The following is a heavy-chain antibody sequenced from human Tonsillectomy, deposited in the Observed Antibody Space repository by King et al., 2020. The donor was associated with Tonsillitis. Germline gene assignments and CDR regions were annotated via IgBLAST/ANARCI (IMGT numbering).Heavy chain of an antibody. D-gene: IGHD3-22*01. CDR3: ARDLKYYYDSSGYRSYHFFDY. Sequence: VQLVESGAEVKKPGASVKVSCRASGYTFTNYGLSWVRQAPGQGLEWMAWISGYDGNTNSAQKFQGRVTMTTDTSTSTAYMELRSLRSDDTAVYYCARDLKYYYDSSGYRSYHFFDYWSQGTLVTVSS. J-gene: IGHJ4*02. V-gene: IGHV1-18*04. CDR1: GYTFTNYG. CDR2: ISGYDGNT.